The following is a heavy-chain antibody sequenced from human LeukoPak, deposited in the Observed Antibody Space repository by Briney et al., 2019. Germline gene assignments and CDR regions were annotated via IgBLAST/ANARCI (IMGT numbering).Heavy chain of an antibody. CDR3: ARGDDILTGYYPAYDY. CDR1: GGTFSSYA. D-gene: IGHD3-9*01. Sequence: SVKVSCKASGGTFSSYAISWVRQAPGQGLEWMGRIIPIFGIANYAQKSQGRVTITADKSTSTAYMELSSLRSEDTAVYYCARGDDILTGYYPAYDYWGQGTLVTVSS. V-gene: IGHV1-69*04. CDR2: IIPIFGIA. J-gene: IGHJ4*02.